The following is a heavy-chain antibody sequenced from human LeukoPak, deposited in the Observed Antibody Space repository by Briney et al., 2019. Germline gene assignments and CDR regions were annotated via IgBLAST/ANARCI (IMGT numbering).Heavy chain of an antibody. CDR3: ARDKVVVVGYMDV. D-gene: IGHD2-15*01. Sequence: PGGSLRLSCAASGFTFSSYAMHWVRQAPGKGLEWVAVISYDGSNKYYADSVKGRFTISRDDSKNTLYLQMNSLRAEDTAVYYCARDKVVVVGYMDVWGKGTTVTVSS. CDR2: ISYDGSNK. V-gene: IGHV3-30*04. CDR1: GFTFSSYA. J-gene: IGHJ6*03.